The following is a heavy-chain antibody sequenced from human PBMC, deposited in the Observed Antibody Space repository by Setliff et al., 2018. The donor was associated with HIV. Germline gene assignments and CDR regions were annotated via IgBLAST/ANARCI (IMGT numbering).Heavy chain of an antibody. J-gene: IGHJ4*02. D-gene: IGHD3-3*01. CDR2: IYPGDSV. Sequence: GESLKISCMGSGYRFTTYWIGWVRQMPGKGLEWMGIIYPGDSVKGRFTISRDNAKNSLYLQMNSLRAEDTAFYFCARVSISFGVIIRYYFDYWGQGTLVTRLL. CDR3: ARVSISFGVIIRYYFDY. V-gene: IGHV5-51*01. CDR1: GYRFTTYW.